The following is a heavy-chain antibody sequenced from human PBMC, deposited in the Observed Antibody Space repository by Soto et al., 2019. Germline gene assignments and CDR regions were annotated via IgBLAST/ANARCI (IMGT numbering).Heavy chain of an antibody. D-gene: IGHD6-19*01. Sequence: LLVESGRGFVQPGGSLRLSCVASGFTFSHAWMDWVRQAAGKGLEWVGRIKSISDGETTNYAASVAGRFTISRDDSKNTLFLHVNSLKTEDTGVYYCTRRIAVAGTYYFDYWGQGTLVTVSS. CDR2: IKSISDGETT. V-gene: IGHV3-15*07. CDR1: GFTFSHAW. J-gene: IGHJ4*02. CDR3: TRRIAVAGTYYFDY.